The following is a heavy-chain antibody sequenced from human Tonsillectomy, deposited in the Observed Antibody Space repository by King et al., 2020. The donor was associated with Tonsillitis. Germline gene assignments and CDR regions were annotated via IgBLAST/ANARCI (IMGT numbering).Heavy chain of an antibody. Sequence: QLQESGPGLVKPSETLSLTCTVSGGSISSYYWSWIRQPPGKGLEWIGYIYYSGSTNYNPSLKSRVTISVDTSKNQFSLKLSSVTAADTAVYYCARDRGYPAHFDYWGQGTLVTVSS. J-gene: IGHJ4*02. CDR1: GGSISSYY. D-gene: IGHD3-10*01. CDR2: IYYSGST. CDR3: ARDRGYPAHFDY. V-gene: IGHV4-59*01.